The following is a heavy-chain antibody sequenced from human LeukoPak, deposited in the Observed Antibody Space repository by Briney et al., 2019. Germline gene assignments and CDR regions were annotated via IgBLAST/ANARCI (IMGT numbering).Heavy chain of an antibody. D-gene: IGHD3-16*02. CDR3: AREQYYDYVWGSYRQSRLFDY. J-gene: IGHJ4*02. V-gene: IGHV4-39*02. Sequence: SETLSLTCTVSGVSISSSYSYWGWIRQPPGMGLEWIGSIYYTGNTYYNASLKSQVSISIDTSKNQFSLKLTSVTAADTAVYYCAREQYYDYVWGSYRQSRLFDYWGQGTLVTVSS. CDR1: GVSISSSYSY. CDR2: IYYTGNT.